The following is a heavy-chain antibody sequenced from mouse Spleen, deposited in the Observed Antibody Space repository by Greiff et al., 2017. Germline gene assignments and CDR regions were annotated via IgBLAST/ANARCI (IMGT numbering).Heavy chain of an antibody. D-gene: IGHD2-4*01. V-gene: IGHV5-6*01. CDR1: GFTFSSYG. CDR2: ISSGGGST. J-gene: IGHJ3*01. Sequence: VQLKESGGDLVKPGGSLKLSCAASGFTFSSYGMSWVRQTPDKRLEWVATISSGGGSTYYPDTVKGRFTISRDNAKNTLYLQMSSLKSEDTAMYYCARHEDYGFAYWGQGTLVTVSA. CDR3: ARHEDYGFAY.